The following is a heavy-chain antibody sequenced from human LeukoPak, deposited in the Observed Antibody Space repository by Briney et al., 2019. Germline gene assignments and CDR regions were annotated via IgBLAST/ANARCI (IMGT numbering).Heavy chain of an antibody. CDR1: GGSISSYY. CDR2: IYYSGST. Sequence: PSETLSLTCTVSGGSISSYYWSWIRQPPGKGLEWIGYIYYSGSTNYNPSLKSRVTISVDTSKNQFSLKLSSVTAADTAVYYCARSLPNYDFWSGFSNWFDPWGQGTLVTVSS. CDR3: ARSLPNYDFWSGFSNWFDP. V-gene: IGHV4-59*01. D-gene: IGHD3-3*01. J-gene: IGHJ5*02.